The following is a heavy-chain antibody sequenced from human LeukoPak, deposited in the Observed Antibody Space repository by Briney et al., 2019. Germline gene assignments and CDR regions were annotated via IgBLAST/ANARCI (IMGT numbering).Heavy chain of an antibody. CDR2: IYSGGTT. Sequence: GWSRRLSCAAPGFTVSTNCMTWVCQAPGKRLEWVSTIYSGGTTYYADSVMGRFTISRHNSRNTLYLQMNSLRAEDTAVYYCARVDTVMAYYFDLWGQGTLVTVSS. J-gene: IGHJ4*02. V-gene: IGHV3-53*04. CDR3: ARVDTVMAYYFDL. CDR1: GFTVSTNC. D-gene: IGHD5-18*01.